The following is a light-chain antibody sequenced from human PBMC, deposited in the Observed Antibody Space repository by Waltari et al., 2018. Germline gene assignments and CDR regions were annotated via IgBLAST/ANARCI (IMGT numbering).Light chain of an antibody. J-gene: IGKJ2*01. CDR3: QQYNNWLYT. Sequence: DIVMTQSPDSLAVSLGERATINCKSSQSVLYSSNNKNYLAWYQQKPGQPPKLLICWASIRESGVPDRFSGSGSGTDFTLTISSLQSEDFAVYYCQQYNNWLYTFGQGTKLEIK. CDR2: WAS. V-gene: IGKV4-1*01. CDR1: QSVLYSSNNKNY.